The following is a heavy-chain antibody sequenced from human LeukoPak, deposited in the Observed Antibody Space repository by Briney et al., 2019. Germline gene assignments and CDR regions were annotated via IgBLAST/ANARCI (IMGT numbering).Heavy chain of an antibody. CDR1: GYTFSSYE. CDR3: ARVDAFDL. Sequence: GGSLRLSCAASGYTFSSYEMNWVRQAPGKGLEWVSYISSSSSYIYYADSVKGRFTISRDNAKNSLYLQMNSLRAEDTAVYYCARVDAFDLWGQGTMVTVSS. CDR2: ISSSSSYI. V-gene: IGHV3-21*01. J-gene: IGHJ3*01.